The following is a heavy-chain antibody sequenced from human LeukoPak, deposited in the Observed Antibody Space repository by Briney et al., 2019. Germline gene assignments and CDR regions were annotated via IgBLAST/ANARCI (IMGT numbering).Heavy chain of an antibody. CDR2: IHYSGST. CDR1: GGSISSYY. D-gene: IGHD3-16*01. CDR3: ARTPRGEFSDY. V-gene: IGHV4-59*01. Sequence: PSGTLSLTCTVSGGSISSYYWSWIRQPPGKGLEWIGYIHYSGSTNYNPSLKSRVTISADTSNNQFSLKLISVTAADTAVYYCARTPRGEFSDYWGQGTLVTVSS. J-gene: IGHJ4*02.